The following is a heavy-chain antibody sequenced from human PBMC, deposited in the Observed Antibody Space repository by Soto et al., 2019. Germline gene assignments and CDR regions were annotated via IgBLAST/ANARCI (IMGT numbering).Heavy chain of an antibody. D-gene: IGHD3-3*01. CDR2: IIPIFGTA. CDR1: GVPFISYA. CDR3: AREPYDFWSGYPRYYYYGMDV. V-gene: IGHV1-69*01. Sequence: SVKVSCKASGVPFISYAIIWVRQAPGQGLEWMGGIIPIFGTANYAQKFQGRVTITADESTSTAYMELSSLRSEDTAVYYCAREPYDFWSGYPRYYYYGMDVWGQGTTVTVSS. J-gene: IGHJ6*02.